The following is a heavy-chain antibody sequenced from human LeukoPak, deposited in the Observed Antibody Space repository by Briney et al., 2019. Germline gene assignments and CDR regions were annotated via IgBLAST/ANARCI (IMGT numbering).Heavy chain of an antibody. CDR1: GYTFTSYG. V-gene: IGHV1-18*01. J-gene: IGHJ4*02. D-gene: IGHD4-17*01. Sequence: GASVKVSCKASGYTFTSYGISWVRQAPGQGLEWMGWISAYNGNTNYAQKLQGRVTMTTDTSTSTAYMELRSLRSDDTAVYYCARDLSDYGDYSAGDYWGQGTLVTVSS. CDR2: ISAYNGNT. CDR3: ARDLSDYGDYSAGDY.